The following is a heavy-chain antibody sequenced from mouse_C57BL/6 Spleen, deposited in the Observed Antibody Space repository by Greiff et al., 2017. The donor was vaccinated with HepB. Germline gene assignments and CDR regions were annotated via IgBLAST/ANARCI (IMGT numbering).Heavy chain of an antibody. J-gene: IGHJ4*01. CDR2: IHPSDSDT. CDR1: GYTFTSYW. CDR3: AILETAQATSYAMDY. Sequence: QVHVKQPGAELVKPGASVKVSCKASGYTFTSYWMHWVKQSPGQGLEWIGRIHPSDSDTNYNQKFKGKATLTVDKSSSTAYMQLSSLTSEDSAVYYCAILETAQATSYAMDYWGQGTSVTVSS. D-gene: IGHD3-2*02. V-gene: IGHV1-74*01.